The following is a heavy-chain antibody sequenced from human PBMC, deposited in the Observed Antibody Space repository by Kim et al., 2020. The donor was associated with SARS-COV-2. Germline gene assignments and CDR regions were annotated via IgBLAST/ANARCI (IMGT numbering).Heavy chain of an antibody. CDR3: ARLVRDNYYDNSGHYGMDV. V-gene: IGHV5-51*01. J-gene: IGHJ6*02. CDR2: IYPGDSDT. CDR1: GYSFTYYW. Sequence: GESLKISCKASGYSFTYYWIGWVRQMPGKGLEWMGIIYPGDSDTRYSPSFQGQVTISADKSISTAYLQWSSLKASDTAMYYCARLVRDNYYDNSGHYGMDVWGQGTTVTVSS. D-gene: IGHD3-22*01.